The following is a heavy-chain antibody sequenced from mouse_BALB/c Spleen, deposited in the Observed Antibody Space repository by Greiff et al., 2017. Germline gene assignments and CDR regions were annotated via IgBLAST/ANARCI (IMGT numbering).Heavy chain of an antibody. J-gene: IGHJ4*01. V-gene: IGHV14-3*02. CDR2: IDPANGNT. CDR3: AVGGNY. Sequence: VQLKESGAELVKPGASVKLSCTASGFNIKDTYMHWVKQRPEQGLEWIGRIDPANGNTKYDPKFQGKATITADTSSNTAYLQLSSLTSEDTAVYYCAVGGNYWGQGTSVTVSS. CDR1: GFNIKDTY.